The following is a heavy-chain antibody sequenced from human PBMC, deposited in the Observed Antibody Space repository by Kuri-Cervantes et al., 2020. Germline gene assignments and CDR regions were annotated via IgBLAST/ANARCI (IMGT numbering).Heavy chain of an antibody. CDR1: GFTFSSYG. V-gene: IGHV3-33*01. CDR3: AREGWGSDYYGMDV. D-gene: IGHD7-27*01. J-gene: IGHJ6*02. Sequence: GGSLRLSCAASGFTFSSYGMHWVRQAPGKGLEWVAVIWYDGSYKYYSDSVTGRFTISRDNSKNTLYLQMNSLRAEDTAVYYCAREGWGSDYYGMDVWGQGTTVTVSS. CDR2: IWYDGSYK.